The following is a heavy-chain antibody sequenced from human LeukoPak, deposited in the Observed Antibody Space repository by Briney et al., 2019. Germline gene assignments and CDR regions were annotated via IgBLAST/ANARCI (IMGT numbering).Heavy chain of an antibody. CDR3: ARERRNSYGTFDY. CDR2: INPNSGGT. V-gene: IGHV1-2*02. CDR1: GYTFTGYY. D-gene: IGHD5-18*01. Sequence: GASVKVSCEASGYTFTGYYMHWVRQAPGQGLEWMGWINPNSGGTNYAQKFQGRVTMTRDTSISTAYMELSRLRSDDTAVYYCARERRNSYGTFDYWGQGTLVTVSS. J-gene: IGHJ4*02.